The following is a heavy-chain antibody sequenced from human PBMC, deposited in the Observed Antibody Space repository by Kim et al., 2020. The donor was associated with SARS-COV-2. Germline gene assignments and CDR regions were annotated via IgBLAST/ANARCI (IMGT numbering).Heavy chain of an antibody. CDR1: GFTFSSYA. Sequence: GGSLRLSCAASGFTFSSYAMSWVRQAPGKGLEWVSAISGSGGSTYYADSVKGRFTISRDNSKNTLYLQMNSLRAEDTAVYYCAKDIPRYCSGGSCSIFDYWGQGTLVTVSS. J-gene: IGHJ4*02. V-gene: IGHV3-23*01. CDR3: AKDIPRYCSGGSCSIFDY. CDR2: ISGSGGST. D-gene: IGHD2-15*01.